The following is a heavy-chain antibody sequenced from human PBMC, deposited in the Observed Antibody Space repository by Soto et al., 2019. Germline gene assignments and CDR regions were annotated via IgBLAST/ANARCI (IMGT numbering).Heavy chain of an antibody. V-gene: IGHV3-9*01. CDR3: AKSPGGYYYGMDV. D-gene: IGHD1-1*01. CDR1: GFTFDDYA. CDR2: ISWNSNNI. Sequence: PGGSLRLSCAASGFTFDDYAMHWVRQVPGKGLEWVSGISWNSNNIGYADSVKGRFTISRDNAKNSLYLQLISLRAEDTALYYCAKSPGGYYYGMDVWGQGTTVTVSS. J-gene: IGHJ6*02.